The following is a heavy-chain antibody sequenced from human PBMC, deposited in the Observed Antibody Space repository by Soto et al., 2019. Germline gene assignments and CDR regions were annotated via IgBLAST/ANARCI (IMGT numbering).Heavy chain of an antibody. CDR3: ARERKKGYYDSKNRGYFDL. J-gene: IGHJ2*01. CDR2: IGIGSSTT. D-gene: IGHD3-22*01. V-gene: IGHV3-48*01. Sequence: GGSLRLSCAASGFTFRNYGMNWVRQAPGKGLEWVSYIGIGSSTTYYADSVKGRFTISRDNAKNSLYLQMNSLRAEDTAVYYCARERKKGYYDSKNRGYFDLWGRGTLVTSPQ. CDR1: GFTFRNYG.